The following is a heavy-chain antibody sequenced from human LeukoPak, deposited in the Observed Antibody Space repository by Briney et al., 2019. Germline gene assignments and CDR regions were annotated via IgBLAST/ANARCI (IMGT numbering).Heavy chain of an antibody. CDR2: ISSSGSTI. D-gene: IGHD1-1*01. CDR1: GFTFSSYE. Sequence: GVSLRLSRAASGFTFSSYEMNWVRQAPGKGLEWVSYISSSGSTIYYADSVKGRFTISRDNAKNSLYLQMNSLRAEDTAVYYCARVGELERRPYYYGMDVWGQGTTVTVS. V-gene: IGHV3-48*03. CDR3: ARVGELERRPYYYGMDV. J-gene: IGHJ6*02.